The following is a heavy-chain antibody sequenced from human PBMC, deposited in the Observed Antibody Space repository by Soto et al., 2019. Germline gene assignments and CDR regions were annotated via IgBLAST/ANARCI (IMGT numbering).Heavy chain of an antibody. D-gene: IGHD4-17*01. CDR1: GYTFTTYY. CDR2: INPGGVST. Sequence: QVQLVQSGAEVKKPGASVEVSCKASGYTFTTYYIYWVRHAPGQGLEWMGVINPGGVSTKYAQKFQDRVTMTSETSTSTVYMDLSSLRSEDTAVYFCARGGNGDNVGYWYFDLWGRGTLVTVSP. CDR3: ARGGNGDNVGYWYFDL. J-gene: IGHJ2*01. V-gene: IGHV1-46*01.